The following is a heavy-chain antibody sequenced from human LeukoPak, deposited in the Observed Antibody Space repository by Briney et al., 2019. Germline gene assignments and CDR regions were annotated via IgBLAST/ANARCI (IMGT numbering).Heavy chain of an antibody. J-gene: IGHJ4*02. D-gene: IGHD6-19*01. CDR2: ISGSGGST. Sequence: GVSLRLSCAASGFIFYNYAMSWVRQSPGKGLEWVSGISGSGGSTYYAESVKGRFTISRDDSTLYLQMNSLRAEDTAVYYCAKRGVQQWLVDWYFDYWGQGTLVTVSS. V-gene: IGHV3-23*01. CDR1: GFIFYNYA. CDR3: AKRGVQQWLVDWYFDY.